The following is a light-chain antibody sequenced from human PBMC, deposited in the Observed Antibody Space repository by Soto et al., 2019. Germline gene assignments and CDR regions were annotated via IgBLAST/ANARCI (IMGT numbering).Light chain of an antibody. J-gene: IGLJ1*01. CDR3: SSHGGSNNFYA. V-gene: IGLV2-8*01. CDR2: EVS. Sequence: SVLTQPPSASGSPGQSITISCTGTSSDVGAYNYVSWYQQHPVKAPKLMIHEVSKRPSGVPDRFSASKSGNTASLTVSGLQDEDEADYYCSSHGGSNNFYAYATGTKATV. CDR1: SSDVGAYNY.